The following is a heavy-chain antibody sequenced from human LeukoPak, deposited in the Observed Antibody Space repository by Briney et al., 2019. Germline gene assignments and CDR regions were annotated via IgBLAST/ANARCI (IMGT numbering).Heavy chain of an antibody. J-gene: IGHJ4*02. Sequence: SETLSLTCAVSGYPITSSYYCGWIRESAEKGLEWIGIVYRSGSTYYNLSLKSRFTISVDTSKIHFSLRLSSVTAADTAVYYCATTPYTLRVSGGSLYYFDYWGQGALVTVSS. CDR2: VYRSGST. D-gene: IGHD2-15*01. CDR3: ATTPYTLRVSGGSLYYFDY. CDR1: GYPITSSYY. V-gene: IGHV4-38-2*01.